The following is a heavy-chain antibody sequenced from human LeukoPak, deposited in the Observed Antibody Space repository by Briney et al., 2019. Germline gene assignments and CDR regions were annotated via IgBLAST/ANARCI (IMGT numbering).Heavy chain of an antibody. V-gene: IGHV4-4*07. J-gene: IGHJ3*01. CDR1: GGSISSYY. CDR2: IYTSGST. Sequence: SETLSLTCTVSGGSISSYYWSWIRQPAGKGLEWIGRIYTSGSTNYNPSLKSRVTISVDTSKNQFLLKLSFVDAADKGVYYCARDFNSGLGYYGSSGYCAFYYWGQGTMVTVSS. D-gene: IGHD3-22*01. CDR3: ARDFNSGLGYYGSSGYCAFYY.